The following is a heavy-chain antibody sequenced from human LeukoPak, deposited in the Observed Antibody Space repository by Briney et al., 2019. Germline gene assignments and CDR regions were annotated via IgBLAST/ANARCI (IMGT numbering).Heavy chain of an antibody. D-gene: IGHD5-12*01. V-gene: IGHV3-23*01. CDR3: TKHRGGWIDAFDI. Sequence: GGSLRLSCAVSGFTFRDAAMTWVRQAPGKGLEWVSLISSSGNNAYYADSVKGRFTISRDNSKKTLYMQMNSLRAEDTAVYYCTKHRGGWIDAFDIWGQGTMVTVSS. J-gene: IGHJ3*02. CDR1: GFTFRDAA. CDR2: ISSSGNNA.